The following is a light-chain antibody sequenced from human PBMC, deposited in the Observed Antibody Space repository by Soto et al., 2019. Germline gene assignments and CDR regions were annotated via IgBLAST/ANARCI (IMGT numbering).Light chain of an antibody. J-gene: IGKJ1*01. Sequence: DIQMTQSPSTLSASVGDRVTITCRASQSISSWLAWYQQKPGKAPKLLIYKASSLESGVTSRFSGSGSGTEFTLTISSLQTDDFATYYCQHYNSYSSWTFGQGTKVEIK. V-gene: IGKV1-5*03. CDR1: QSISSW. CDR3: QHYNSYSSWT. CDR2: KAS.